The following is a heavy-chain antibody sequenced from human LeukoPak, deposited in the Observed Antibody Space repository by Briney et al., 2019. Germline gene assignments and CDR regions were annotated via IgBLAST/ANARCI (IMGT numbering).Heavy chain of an antibody. V-gene: IGHV3-30*03. CDR3: ARFLYYYDSSGPLDY. CDR1: GFTFSSYG. D-gene: IGHD3-22*01. CDR2: ISYDGSNK. Sequence: GGSLRLSCAASGFTFSSYGMHWVCQAPGKGLEWVAVISYDGSNKYYADSVKGRFTISRDNSKDTLYLQMNSLRAEDTAVYYCARFLYYYDSSGPLDYWGQGTLVTVSS. J-gene: IGHJ4*02.